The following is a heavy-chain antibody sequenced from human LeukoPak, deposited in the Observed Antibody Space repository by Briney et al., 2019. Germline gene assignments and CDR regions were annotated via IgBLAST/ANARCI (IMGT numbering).Heavy chain of an antibody. CDR3: ASYSRDLSSGWYFDY. Sequence: SETLSLTCGVYGGSFSGYYWSWIRQHPGKGLEWIGYIYYSGSTYYNPSLKSRVTISVDTSKNQFSLKLSSVTAADTAVYYCASYSRDLSSGWYFDYWGQGTLVTVSS. D-gene: IGHD6-19*01. CDR1: GGSFSGYY. V-gene: IGHV4-31*11. CDR2: IYYSGST. J-gene: IGHJ4*02.